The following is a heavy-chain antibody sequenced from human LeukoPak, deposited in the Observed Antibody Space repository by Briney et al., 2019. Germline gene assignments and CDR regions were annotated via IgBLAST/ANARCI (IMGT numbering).Heavy chain of an antibody. D-gene: IGHD3-22*01. CDR2: ISSSSSYI. Sequence: GGSLRLSCAASGFTFSSYSMNWVRQAPGKGLEWVSSISSSSSYIYYADSVKGRFTISRDNAKNSLYLQMNSLRAEDTAVYYCARAYERDLYYYDSSGHFYGMDVWGQGTTVTVSS. CDR1: GFTFSSYS. CDR3: ARAYERDLYYYDSSGHFYGMDV. V-gene: IGHV3-21*04. J-gene: IGHJ6*02.